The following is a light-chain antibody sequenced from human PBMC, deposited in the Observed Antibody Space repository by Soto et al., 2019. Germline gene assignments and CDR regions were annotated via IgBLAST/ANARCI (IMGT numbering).Light chain of an antibody. CDR3: LQDYNSPRT. J-gene: IGKJ1*01. CDR1: QSISSW. V-gene: IGKV1-5*03. Sequence: IQMTQFPSTLSASVGDRVTITCRASQSISSWLAWYQQKPGKAPKLLIYKASSLESGVPSRFSGSGSGTEFTLTISSRQPDDFATYYCLQDYNSPRTFGQGTKVDI. CDR2: KAS.